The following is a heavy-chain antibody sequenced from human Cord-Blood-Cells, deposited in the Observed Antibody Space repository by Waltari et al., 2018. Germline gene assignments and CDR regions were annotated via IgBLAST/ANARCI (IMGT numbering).Heavy chain of an antibody. CDR1: GGTFSSYA. V-gene: IGHV1-69*01. D-gene: IGHD6-6*01. CDR2: IIPIFGTA. CDR3: AIAPMHTEMYSSSSDY. J-gene: IGHJ4*02. Sequence: QVQLVQSGAEVKKPGSSVKVSCKASGGTFSSYAISWVRQAPGKGLGWMGGIIPIFGTANNAQKFQGRVTITADESTSTAYMELSSLRSEDTAVYYCAIAPMHTEMYSSSSDYWGQGTLVTVSS.